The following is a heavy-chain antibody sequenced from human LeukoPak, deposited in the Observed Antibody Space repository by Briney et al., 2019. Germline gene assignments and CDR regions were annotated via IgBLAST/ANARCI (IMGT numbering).Heavy chain of an antibody. CDR1: GFTFSLYA. J-gene: IGHJ6*03. D-gene: IGHD3-3*01. CDR3: AKGAGYDFWSGGYYYYMDV. V-gene: IGHV3-23*01. CDR2: IPGSGGST. Sequence: GGSLRLSCAASGFTFSLYAMSWVREAPGKGLEWVSAIPGSGGSTYFADSVKGRFTISRHNSKNTLYLQMDILRADDTAVYSCAKGAGYDFWSGGYYYYMDVWGKGTTVTVSS.